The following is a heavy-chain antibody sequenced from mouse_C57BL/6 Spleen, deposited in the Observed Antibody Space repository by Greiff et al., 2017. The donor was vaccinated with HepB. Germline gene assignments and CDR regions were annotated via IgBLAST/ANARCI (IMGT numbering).Heavy chain of an antibody. CDR3: AREVYDGYYGLYDMDY. CDR1: GYTFTSYW. D-gene: IGHD2-3*01. J-gene: IGHJ4*01. V-gene: IGHV1-55*01. Sequence: QVQLQQPGAELVKPGASVKMSCKASGYTFTSYWITWVKQRPGQGLEWIGDIYPGSGSTNYNEKFKSKATLTVDTSSSTAYMQLSSLTSEDSAVYYCAREVYDGYYGLYDMDYGGKGTSVPGPS. CDR2: IYPGSGST.